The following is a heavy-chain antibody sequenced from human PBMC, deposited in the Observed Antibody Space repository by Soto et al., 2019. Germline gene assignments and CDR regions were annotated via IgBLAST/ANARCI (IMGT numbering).Heavy chain of an antibody. CDR2: SYYSGST. CDR3: ARRWGYSFDY. D-gene: IGHD7-27*01. V-gene: IGHV4-39*01. CDR1: GGPISSYY. J-gene: IGHJ4*02. Sequence: QLQLQESGPGLVKPSETLSLTCTVSGGPISSYYWGWIRRPPGKGLEWIGSSYYSGSTYYNPSRKGRVTIAVDTSKNQFSLKLSSVTAADTAVYYCARRWGYSFDYWGQGTLVTVSS.